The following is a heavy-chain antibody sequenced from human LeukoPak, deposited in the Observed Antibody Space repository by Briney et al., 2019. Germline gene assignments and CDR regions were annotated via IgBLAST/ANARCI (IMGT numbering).Heavy chain of an antibody. D-gene: IGHD3-22*01. CDR2: INPNSGGT. V-gene: IGHV1-2*02. CDR3: ARDLYDSSGYPYNWFDP. Sequence: ASVKVSCKASGYTFTNNAMNWVRQAPGQGLEWMGWINPNSGGTNYAQKVQGRVTMTRDTSISTAYMELSRLRSDDTAVYYCARDLYDSSGYPYNWFDPWGQGTLVTVSS. CDR1: GYTFTNNA. J-gene: IGHJ5*02.